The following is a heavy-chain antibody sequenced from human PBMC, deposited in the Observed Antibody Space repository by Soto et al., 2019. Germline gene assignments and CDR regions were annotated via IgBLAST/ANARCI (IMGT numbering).Heavy chain of an antibody. J-gene: IGHJ4*02. V-gene: IGHV1-3*01. D-gene: IGHD6-13*01. Sequence: ASVKVSCKASGYTFTSYAMHWVRQAPGQRLEWMGWINAGNGNTKYSQKFQGRVTITRDTSASTAYMELSSLRSEDTAVYYCARADSSSWYGYYFDYWGQGTLVTVSS. CDR1: GYTFTSYA. CDR2: INAGNGNT. CDR3: ARADSSSWYGYYFDY.